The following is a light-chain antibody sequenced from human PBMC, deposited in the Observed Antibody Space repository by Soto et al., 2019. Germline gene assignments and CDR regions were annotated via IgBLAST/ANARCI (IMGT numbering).Light chain of an antibody. CDR2: SNN. CDR3: ASWDDRLGAVI. V-gene: IGLV1-47*02. J-gene: IGLJ2*01. CDR1: SSNIGGTNY. Sequence: QSVLTQPPSASGTPGQRGFISCSGSSSNIGGTNYAYWYQQLPGAAPKLLMHSNNLRPSGVPERISGYKSGTSASLASSGLRSEDVAVYYCASWDDRLGAVIFGGGTKLTVL.